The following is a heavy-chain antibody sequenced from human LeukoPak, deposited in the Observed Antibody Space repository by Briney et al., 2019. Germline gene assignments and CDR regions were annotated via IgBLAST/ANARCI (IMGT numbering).Heavy chain of an antibody. CDR3: SRVRGTRWFDP. CDR2: IYYSGST. CDR1: GGSISSGGYY. Sequence: SETLSLTCTVSGGSISSGGYYWSWIRQHPGKGLEWIGYIYYSGSTYYNPSLKSRVTISVDTSKNQFSLKLSSVTAAVTAVYYCSRVRGTRWFDPWVHGTLVTVSS. D-gene: IGHD1-1*01. J-gene: IGHJ5*02. V-gene: IGHV4-31*03.